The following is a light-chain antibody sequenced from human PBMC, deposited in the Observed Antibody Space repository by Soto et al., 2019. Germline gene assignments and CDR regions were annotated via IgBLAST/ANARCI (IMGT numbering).Light chain of an antibody. CDR2: GAS. CDR3: QQYGSSPQT. V-gene: IGKV3-20*01. Sequence: EIVLTQSPGTLSLSPGERAALSCRASQSVSSSSLAWYQQKRGQAPRLLVYGASSRATGVPDRFSGSGSGTDFTLIISSLRPEDFALYFCQQYGSSPQTFGQGTKVESK. J-gene: IGKJ1*01. CDR1: QSVSSSS.